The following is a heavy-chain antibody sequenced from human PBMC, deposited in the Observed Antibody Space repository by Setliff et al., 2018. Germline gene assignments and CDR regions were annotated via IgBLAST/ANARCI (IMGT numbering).Heavy chain of an antibody. CDR1: GGSMNSYY. D-gene: IGHD6-25*01. J-gene: IGHJ4*02. Sequence: PSETLSLTCTVSGGSMNSYYWSWIRQPPGKGLEWIGYIYTSGGTNYNPSLKSRVTISVDMTENQFSLILRSVVAADTAVYYCARGVSGVSWTPRYWGRGTLVTVSS. CDR2: IYTSGGT. V-gene: IGHV4-4*08. CDR3: ARGVSGVSWTPRY.